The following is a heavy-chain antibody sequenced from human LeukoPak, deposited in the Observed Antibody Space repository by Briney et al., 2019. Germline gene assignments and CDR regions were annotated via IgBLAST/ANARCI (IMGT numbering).Heavy chain of an antibody. CDR3: AREERAATYNYYYYGMDV. Sequence: GGSLRLSCAASGFTFSSYAMHWVRQAPGKGLEWVAVISYDGSNKYYADSVKGRFTISRDNSKNTLYLQMNSLRAEDTAVYYCAREERAATYNYYYYGMDVWGQGTTVTVSS. CDR1: GFTFSSYA. D-gene: IGHD2-15*01. V-gene: IGHV3-30*04. J-gene: IGHJ6*02. CDR2: ISYDGSNK.